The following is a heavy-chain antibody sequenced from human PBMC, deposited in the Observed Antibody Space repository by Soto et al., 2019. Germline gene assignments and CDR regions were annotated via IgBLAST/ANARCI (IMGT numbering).Heavy chain of an antibody. V-gene: IGHV3-33*01. J-gene: IGHJ4*02. CDR2: IWYDGSNK. CDR3: ARDQQQLVGYYFDY. CDR1: GFTFSSYG. D-gene: IGHD6-13*01. Sequence: VGSLRLSCAASGFTFSSYGMHWVRQAPGKGLEWVAVIWYDGSNKYYADSVKGRFTISRDNSKNTLYLQMNSLRAEDTAVYYCARDQQQLVGYYFDYWGQGTLVTVSS.